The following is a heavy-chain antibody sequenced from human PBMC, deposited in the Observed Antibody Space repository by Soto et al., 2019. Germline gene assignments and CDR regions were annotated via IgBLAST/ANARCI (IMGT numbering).Heavy chain of an antibody. J-gene: IGHJ3*02. CDR1: GGSFSGYY. CDR2: INHSGST. CDR3: ASEIVTPPAFDR. V-gene: IGHV4-34*01. Sequence: SETLSLTCAVYGGSFSGYYWSWIRQPPGKGLEWIGEINHSGSTNYNPSLKSRVTISVDTSKNQFSLKLSSVTAADTAVYYCASEIVTPPAFDRWGQGTMVTV. D-gene: IGHD4-4*01.